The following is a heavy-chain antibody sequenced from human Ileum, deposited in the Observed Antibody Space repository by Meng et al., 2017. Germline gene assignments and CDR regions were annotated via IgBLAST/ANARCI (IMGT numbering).Heavy chain of an antibody. CDR3: ARITSSASDH. J-gene: IGHJ4*02. V-gene: IGHV3-23*04. CDR2: VGGGGDTT. Sequence: GQLAEAGGGLGQAGGSLRLSCEASGFTFSNHGMSWARQAPGKGLEWVSAVGGGGDTTYYADSAKGRFTISRDNSKNTMYLQMNNLRAEDAAVYYCARITSSASDHWGQGTMVTVSS. CDR1: GFTFSNHG.